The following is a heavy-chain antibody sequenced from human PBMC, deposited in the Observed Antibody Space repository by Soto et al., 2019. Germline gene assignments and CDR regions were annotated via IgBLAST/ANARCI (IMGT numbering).Heavy chain of an antibody. J-gene: IGHJ5*02. V-gene: IGHV3-33*01. CDR1: GFTFSSYG. D-gene: IGHD2-2*01. CDR2: IWYDGSNK. CDR3: ARDGARDDIVVVPAANFRDWFDP. Sequence: QVQLVESGGGVVQPGRSLRLSCAASGFTFSSYGMHWVRQAPGKGLEWVAVIWYDGSNKYYADSVKGRFTISRDNSKNTLYLQMNSLRAEDTAVYYCARDGARDDIVVVPAANFRDWFDPWGQGTLVTVSS.